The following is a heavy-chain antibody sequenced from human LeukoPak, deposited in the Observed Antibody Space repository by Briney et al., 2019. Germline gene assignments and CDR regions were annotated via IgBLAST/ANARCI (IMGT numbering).Heavy chain of an antibody. V-gene: IGHV3-33*06. J-gene: IGHJ4*02. D-gene: IGHD3-22*01. CDR2: IWYDGSNK. CDR1: GFTFSSYG. Sequence: GRSLRLSCAASGFTFSSYGMHWVRQAPGKGLEWVAVIWYDGSNKYYAESVKGRFTISRDNSKNTLYLQMNSLRAEDTAVYYCAKLPYYYDNSGPPDYWGQGTLVTVSS. CDR3: AKLPYYYDNSGPPDY.